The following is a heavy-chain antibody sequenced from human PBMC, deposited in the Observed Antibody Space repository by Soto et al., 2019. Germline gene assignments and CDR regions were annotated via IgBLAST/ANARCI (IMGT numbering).Heavy chain of an antibody. D-gene: IGHD2-2*02. CDR1: GFTFSGPA. V-gene: IGHV3-73*01. CDR3: TRSRQPPAAIPYYYYYMDV. Sequence: GGSLRLSCAASGFTFSGPAMHWVRQASGKGLEWVGRIRSKANSYATAYAASVKGRFTISRDDSKNTAYLQMNSLKTEDPAVYYCTRSRQPPAAIPYYYYYMDVWGKGTTVTVSS. J-gene: IGHJ6*03. CDR2: IRSKANSYAT.